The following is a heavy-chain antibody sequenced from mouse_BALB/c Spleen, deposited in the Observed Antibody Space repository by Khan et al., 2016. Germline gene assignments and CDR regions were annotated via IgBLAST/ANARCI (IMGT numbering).Heavy chain of an antibody. CDR2: ITYSGTT. CDR3: ARWLDAMDY. J-gene: IGHJ4*01. D-gene: IGHD2-2*01. Sequence: EVQLQESGPGLVKPSQSLSLTCTVTGYSNTSDYAWNWIRQFPGNTLEWMGYITYSGTTTYNPSLKSRISITRDTSKNQFFLQLNSVTTEDTATYYCARWLDAMDYWGQGTSVTVSS. CDR1: GYSNTSDYA. V-gene: IGHV3-2*02.